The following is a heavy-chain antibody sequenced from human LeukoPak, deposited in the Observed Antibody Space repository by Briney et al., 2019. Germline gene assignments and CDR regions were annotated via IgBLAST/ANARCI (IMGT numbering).Heavy chain of an antibody. D-gene: IGHD6-13*01. Sequence: PGESLRLSCAASGFTLSSYGMHWVRQAPGKGLEWVAVIWYDGSNKYYADSVKGRFTISRDNSKNTLYLQMNSLRAEDTAVYYCARDRDSSSWHFDYWGQGTLVTVSS. CDR3: ARDRDSSSWHFDY. V-gene: IGHV3-33*08. CDR1: GFTLSSYG. CDR2: IWYDGSNK. J-gene: IGHJ4*02.